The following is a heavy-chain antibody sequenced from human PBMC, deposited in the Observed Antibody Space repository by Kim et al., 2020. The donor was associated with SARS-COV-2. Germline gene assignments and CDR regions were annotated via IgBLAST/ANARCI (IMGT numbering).Heavy chain of an antibody. Sequence: TSYAQKCQGRVTMTRDTSTSTVYMELSSLRSEDTAVYYCASGYSSSWYGYWGQGTLVTVSS. D-gene: IGHD6-13*01. V-gene: IGHV1-46*01. J-gene: IGHJ4*02. CDR2: T. CDR3: ASGYSSSWYGY.